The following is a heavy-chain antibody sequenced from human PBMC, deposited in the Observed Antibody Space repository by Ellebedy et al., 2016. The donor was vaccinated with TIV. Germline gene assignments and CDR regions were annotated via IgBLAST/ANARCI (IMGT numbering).Heavy chain of an antibody. CDR1: GFTFSNDW. V-gene: IGHV3-7*01. CDR2: INEDGSEK. D-gene: IGHD6-19*01. CDR3: ARALGSGPCY. Sequence: GGSLRLSXAASGFTFSNDWMTWVRQAPGKGLEWVANINEDGSEKYYVDSVKGRFTISRDNAKNSVYLQMNNLRAEDTAVYYCARALGSGPCYWGQGTLVTASS. J-gene: IGHJ4*02.